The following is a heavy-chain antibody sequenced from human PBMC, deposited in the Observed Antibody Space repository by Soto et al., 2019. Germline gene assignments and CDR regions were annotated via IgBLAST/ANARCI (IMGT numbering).Heavy chain of an antibody. CDR1: GFTFSSYS. D-gene: IGHD5-18*01. Sequence: PGGSLRLSCAASGFTFSSYSMNWVRQAPGKGLEWVSSISSSSSYIYYADSVKGRFTISRDNAKNSLYLQMNSLRAEDTAVYYCARFRRIGYSYGRDAFDIWGQGTMVTVSS. J-gene: IGHJ3*02. CDR2: ISSSSSYI. CDR3: ARFRRIGYSYGRDAFDI. V-gene: IGHV3-21*01.